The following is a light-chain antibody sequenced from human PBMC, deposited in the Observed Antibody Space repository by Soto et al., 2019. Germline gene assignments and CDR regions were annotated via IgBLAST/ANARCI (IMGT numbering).Light chain of an antibody. CDR2: DAS. CDR1: QSISSW. CDR3: QKSYSTPTIT. V-gene: IGKV1-39*01. J-gene: IGKJ5*01. Sequence: DIQMTQSPSSLSASVGDRVTITCRASQSISSWLAWYQQKPGKAPKLLIYDASSLESGVPSTFSGSGSGTDFTLTISSLKTEDFATYYCQKSYSTPTITFGQGKRREIK.